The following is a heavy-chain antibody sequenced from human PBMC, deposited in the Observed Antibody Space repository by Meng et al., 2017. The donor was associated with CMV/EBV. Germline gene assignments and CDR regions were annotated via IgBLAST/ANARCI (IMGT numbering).Heavy chain of an antibody. V-gene: IGHV3-30*02. CDR1: GFTFSSYG. J-gene: IGHJ3*02. CDR3: EKERIIWARVSVDAFDI. D-gene: IGHD3-16*01. CDR2: IRYDGSNK. Sequence: GGSLRLSCAASGFTFSSYGMHWVRQAPGKGLEWVAFIRYDGSNKYYADSVKGRFTISRDNSKNTLYLQMNSLRAEDTAVYYCEKERIIWARVSVDAFDIWGQGTMVTVSS.